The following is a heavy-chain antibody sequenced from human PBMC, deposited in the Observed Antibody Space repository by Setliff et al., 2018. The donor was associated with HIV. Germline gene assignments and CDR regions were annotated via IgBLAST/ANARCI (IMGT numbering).Heavy chain of an antibody. Sequence: ASVKVSCKASGYTFTGHYMHWVRQAPGQGLEWMGWINPNNGASNYAQRFQGRVTMTRNTSISTAYMELSSLRSEDTAVYYCARAQQQLVLPSFYYYYYMDVWGKGTTVTVSS. D-gene: IGHD6-13*01. CDR2: INPNNGAS. J-gene: IGHJ6*03. CDR3: ARAQQQLVLPSFYYYYYMDV. CDR1: GYTFTGHY. V-gene: IGHV1-2*02.